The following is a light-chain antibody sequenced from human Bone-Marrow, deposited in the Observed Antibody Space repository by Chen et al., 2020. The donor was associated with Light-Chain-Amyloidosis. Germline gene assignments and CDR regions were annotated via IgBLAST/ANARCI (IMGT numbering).Light chain of an antibody. CDR3: SSYTMTNTLV. J-gene: IGLJ1*01. CDR1: SSDVGGDNH. V-gene: IGLV2-14*01. CDR2: EVT. Sequence: QSALTQPASVSGSPGQSITISCTGTSSDVGGDNHVSWYQQHPDKAPKLMIYEVTNRPSWVPDRFSGSKSDNTATMTISWLQTEDEVDYFCSSYTMTNTLVFGSGTRVTVL.